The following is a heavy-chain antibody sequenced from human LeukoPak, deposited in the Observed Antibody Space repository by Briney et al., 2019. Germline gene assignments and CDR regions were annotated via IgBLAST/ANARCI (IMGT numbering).Heavy chain of an antibody. CDR1: GFTFSSYW. V-gene: IGHV3-74*01. CDR2: INSDGSST. CDR3: ARAPNWVAGTAFDY. Sequence: GGSLRLSCAASGFTFSSYWMHWVRQAPGKGLVWISRINSDGSSTSYADSVKGRFTISRDNAKNTLYLQMNSLRAEDAAVYYCARAPNWVAGTAFDYWGQGTLVTVSS. D-gene: IGHD6-19*01. J-gene: IGHJ4*02.